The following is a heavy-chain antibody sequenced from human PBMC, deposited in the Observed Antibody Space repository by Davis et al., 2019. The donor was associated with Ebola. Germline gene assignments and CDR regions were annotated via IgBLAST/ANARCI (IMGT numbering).Heavy chain of an antibody. V-gene: IGHV3-73*01. J-gene: IGHJ6*02. Sequence: PGGSLRLSCAASGFTFSGSAMHWVRQASGKGLEWVGRIRSKANSYATAYAASVKGRFTISRDDSKNTAYLQMNSLKTEDTAVYYCTTYCGDNEDVWGQGTTVTVSS. CDR3: TTYCGDNEDV. D-gene: IGHD4-17*01. CDR2: IRSKANSYAT. CDR1: GFTFSGSA.